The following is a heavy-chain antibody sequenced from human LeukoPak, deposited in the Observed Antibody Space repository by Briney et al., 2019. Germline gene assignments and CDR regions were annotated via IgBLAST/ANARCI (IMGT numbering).Heavy chain of an antibody. D-gene: IGHD3-16*01. J-gene: IGHJ4*02. CDR1: GDSV. CDR2: TYYRSKWYN. Sequence: SQTLSLTCAISGDSVRQSPSRGLEWLGRTYYRSKWYNDYAVSVKGRITISADTSKNQFSLQLNSVTPEDTAAYYCARSISGLGDWGQGTLVTVSS. V-gene: IGHV6-1*01. CDR3: ARSISGLGD.